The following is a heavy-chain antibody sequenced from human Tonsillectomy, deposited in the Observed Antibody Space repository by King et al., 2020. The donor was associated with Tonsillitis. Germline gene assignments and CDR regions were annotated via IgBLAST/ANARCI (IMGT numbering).Heavy chain of an antibody. V-gene: IGHV1-3*01. CDR1: GYTFTSYA. CDR3: ARGEKYSSGWYGSRYWYFDL. D-gene: IGHD6-19*01. Sequence: QLVQSGAEVKKPGASVKVSCKASGYTFTSYAMHWVRQAPGQRLEWMGWINAGNGNTKYSQKFQGRVTITRDTSASTAYMELSSLRSEDTAVYYFARGEKYSSGWYGSRYWYFDLWGRGTLVTVSS. CDR2: INAGNGNT. J-gene: IGHJ2*01.